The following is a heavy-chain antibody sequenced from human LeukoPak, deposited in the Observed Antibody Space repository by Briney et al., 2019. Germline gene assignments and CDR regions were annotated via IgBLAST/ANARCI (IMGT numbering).Heavy chain of an antibody. CDR1: GVTFSSYA. Sequence: GGSLRLSCVASGVTFSSYAMSWVRQAPGKGLEWVSTLSAGGGVTYIADSVKGRFTISRDNSKNTLHLQMNSLGAEDTAVYYCAKSMVRDSRSCFDLWGPGTLVTVSS. D-gene: IGHD3-10*01. CDR3: AKSMVRDSRSCFDL. J-gene: IGHJ5*02. V-gene: IGHV3-23*01. CDR2: LSAGGGVT.